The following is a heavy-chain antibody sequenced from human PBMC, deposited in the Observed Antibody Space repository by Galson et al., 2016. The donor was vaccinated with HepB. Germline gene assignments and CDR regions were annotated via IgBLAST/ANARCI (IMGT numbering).Heavy chain of an antibody. Sequence: TLSLTCTVSGASINMGEHYWSWIRQHPGKGLEWIGFIYSSGSTFYNSSLQSRVAMSLDTSKNQFSLKLDSVTVADTAVYYCARSIGNFDCWGQGTLVTVSS. J-gene: IGHJ4*02. CDR3: ARSIGNFDC. D-gene: IGHD2/OR15-2a*01. CDR2: IYSSGST. V-gene: IGHV4-31*03. CDR1: GASINMGEHY.